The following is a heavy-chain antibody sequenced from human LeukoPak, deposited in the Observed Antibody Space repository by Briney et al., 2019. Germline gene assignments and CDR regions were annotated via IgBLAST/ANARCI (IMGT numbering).Heavy chain of an antibody. J-gene: IGHJ4*02. CDR3: ARRYSSSTSFFDY. V-gene: IGHV4-59*08. Sequence: SETLSLTCTVSGGSISSYSWSWIRQPPGKGLEWIGYIYYSGSTNYNPSLKSRVTISVDTSKNQFSLKLSSVTAADTAVYYCARRYSSSTSFFDYWGQGTLVTVSS. D-gene: IGHD6-13*01. CDR2: IYYSGST. CDR1: GGSISSYS.